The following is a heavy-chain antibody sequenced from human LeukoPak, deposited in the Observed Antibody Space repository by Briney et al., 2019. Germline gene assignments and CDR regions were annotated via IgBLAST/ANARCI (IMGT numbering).Heavy chain of an antibody. CDR1: GFTFSSYS. D-gene: IGHD3-22*01. J-gene: IGHJ3*02. CDR3: ARDFLTYYYDSSGYFSAFDI. CDR2: ISSSSSYI. Sequence: SGGSLRLSCAASGFTFSSYSMNWVRQAPGKGLEWVSSISSSSSYIYYADSVKGRFTISRDNAKDSLYLQMNSLRAEDTAVYYCARDFLTYYYDSSGYFSAFDIWGQGTMVTVSS. V-gene: IGHV3-21*01.